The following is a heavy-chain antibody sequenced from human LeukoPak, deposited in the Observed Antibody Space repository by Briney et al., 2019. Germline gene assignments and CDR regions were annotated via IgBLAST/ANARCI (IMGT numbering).Heavy chain of an antibody. Sequence: SETLSLTCVVYGSSFSGYYWTWIRQPPGKGLEWIGEINHSGGTNYNPSLKSRVGISADTSKFQFSLKLSSVTAADTAVYYCARTPAAVNFDYWGQGTLVTVSS. CDR2: INHSGGT. D-gene: IGHD6-13*01. CDR1: GSSFSGYY. V-gene: IGHV4-34*01. CDR3: ARTPAAVNFDY. J-gene: IGHJ4*02.